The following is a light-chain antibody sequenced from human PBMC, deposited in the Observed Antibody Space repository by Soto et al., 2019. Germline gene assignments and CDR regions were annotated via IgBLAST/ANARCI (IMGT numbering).Light chain of an antibody. V-gene: IGKV1-5*01. Sequence: DIQMTQSPSSLPASIGDSVTITCRASQTIIGYLNWYQQKPGKAPRLLINAASNLQSGVPSRFRGSGSGTEFTLTISSLQPDDFATYYCQHYNSYSEAFGQGTKVDIK. CDR3: QHYNSYSEA. J-gene: IGKJ1*01. CDR1: QTIIGY. CDR2: AAS.